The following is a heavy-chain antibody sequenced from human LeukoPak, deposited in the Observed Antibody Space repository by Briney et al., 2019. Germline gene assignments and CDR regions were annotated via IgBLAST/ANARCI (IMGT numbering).Heavy chain of an antibody. D-gene: IGHD3-16*02. CDR3: TTSVMITFGGVIDLH. V-gene: IGHV3-30*03. CDR1: GFTFSSYA. Sequence: PGGSLRLSCAASGFTFSSYAMHWVRQAPGKGLEWVALISYDGSNKYYADSVKGRFTISRDNSKNTLYLQMNSLKTEDTAVYYCTTSVMITFGGVIDLHGGQGTLVTVSS. J-gene: IGHJ4*02. CDR2: ISYDGSNK.